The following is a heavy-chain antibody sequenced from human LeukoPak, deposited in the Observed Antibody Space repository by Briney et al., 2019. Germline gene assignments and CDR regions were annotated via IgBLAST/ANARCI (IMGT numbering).Heavy chain of an antibody. D-gene: IGHD3-9*01. CDR3: ARSPIYDILTLDY. V-gene: IGHV3-30*04. CDR1: GFTFSSYA. J-gene: IGHJ4*02. Sequence: GRSLRLSCAASGFTFSSYAMHWVRQAPGKGLEWGAVISYDGSNKYYADSVKGRFTISRDNSKNTLYLQMNSLRAEDTAVYYCARSPIYDILTLDYWGQGTLVTVSS. CDR2: ISYDGSNK.